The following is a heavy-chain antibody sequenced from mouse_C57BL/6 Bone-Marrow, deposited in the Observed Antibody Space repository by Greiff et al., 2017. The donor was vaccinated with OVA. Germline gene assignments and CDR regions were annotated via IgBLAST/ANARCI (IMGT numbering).Heavy chain of an antibody. Sequence: QVQLKQPGAELVRPGSSVKLSCKASGYTFTSYWMHWVKQRPIQGLEWIGNIDPSDSETHYNQKFKDKATLTVDKSSSTAYMQLSSLTSEDSAVYYCAREWGRGSSSYYFDYWGQGTTLTVSS. CDR2: IDPSDSET. D-gene: IGHD1-1*01. CDR1: GYTFTSYW. V-gene: IGHV1-52*01. J-gene: IGHJ2*01. CDR3: AREWGRGSSSYYFDY.